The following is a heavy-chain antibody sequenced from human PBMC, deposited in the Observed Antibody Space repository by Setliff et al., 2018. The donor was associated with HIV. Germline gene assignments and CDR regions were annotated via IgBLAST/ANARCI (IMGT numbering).Heavy chain of an antibody. D-gene: IGHD1-26*01. Sequence: PGGSLRLSCAASGFTFSSYSMNWVRQAPGKGLEWVGRIKSERDGGTTDYAAPVKGRFTISTDDTKNTLYLEMNSLKTDDTAMYYCTTLVGANPYHDAFDIWGQGTMVTVSS. CDR3: TTLVGANPYHDAFDI. J-gene: IGHJ3*02. V-gene: IGHV3-15*01. CDR2: IKSERDGGTT. CDR1: GFTFSSYS.